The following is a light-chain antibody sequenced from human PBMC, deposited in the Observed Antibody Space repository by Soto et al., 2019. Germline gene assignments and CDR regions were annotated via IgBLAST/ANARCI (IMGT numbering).Light chain of an antibody. V-gene: IGKV1-39*01. CDR2: AAS. J-gene: IGKJ4*01. CDR1: QSISIR. CDR3: QQSFNTPVS. Sequence: DIQMTQSPSSLSASVGDRVTMTCRASQSISIRLNWYQQHPGRAPKLLIYAASSLQSGVPSRFSGSGSGTEFTLTISSLQPEDYASYYRQQSFNTPVSFGGGTKVGIK.